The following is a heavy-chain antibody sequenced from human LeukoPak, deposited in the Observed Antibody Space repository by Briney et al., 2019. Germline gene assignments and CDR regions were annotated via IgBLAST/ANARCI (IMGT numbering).Heavy chain of an antibody. J-gene: IGHJ4*02. V-gene: IGHV1-2*02. CDR1: GYTFTGYY. CDR2: INPNSGGT. D-gene: IGHD6-13*01. Sequence: ASVKVSCKASGYTFTGYYMHWMRQAPGQGLEWMGWINPNSGGTNYAQKFQGRVTMTRDTSISTAYMELSRLRSDDTAVYYCARAFGYGAAAGTFGYWGQGTLVTVSS. CDR3: ARAFGYGAAAGTFGY.